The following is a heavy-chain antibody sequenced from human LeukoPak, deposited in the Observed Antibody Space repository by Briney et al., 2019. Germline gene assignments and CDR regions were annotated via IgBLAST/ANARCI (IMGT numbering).Heavy chain of an antibody. J-gene: IGHJ4*02. CDR1: GFTVSSNY. CDR3: ARIINYGSGSYYNSLFDY. Sequence: PGGSLRLSCAASGFTVSSNYMSWVRQAPGKGLEWVSVIYSGGSTYYADSVKGRFTISRDNSKNTLYLQMNSLRAEDTAVYYCARIINYGSGSYYNSLFDYWGQGTLVTVSS. D-gene: IGHD3-10*01. CDR2: IYSGGST. V-gene: IGHV3-53*01.